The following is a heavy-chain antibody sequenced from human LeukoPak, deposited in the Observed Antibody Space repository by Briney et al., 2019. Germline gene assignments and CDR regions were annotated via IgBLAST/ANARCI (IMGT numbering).Heavy chain of an antibody. J-gene: IGHJ4*02. D-gene: IGHD3-10*01. CDR3: AKVAKYYYGPETYYFFEQ. Sequence: GGSLRLPCAASGFTFSTYWMSWVRQAPGKGLEWVANINQDGTEKYYVDSVKGRFTISRDYAKNSLYLQMNSLRVEDTAVYYCAKVAKYYYGPETYYFFEQWGQGTPVTASS. CDR2: INQDGTEK. CDR1: GFTFSTYW. V-gene: IGHV3-7*01.